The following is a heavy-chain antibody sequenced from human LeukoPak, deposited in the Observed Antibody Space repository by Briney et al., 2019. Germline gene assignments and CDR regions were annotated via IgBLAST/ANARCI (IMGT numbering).Heavy chain of an antibody. V-gene: IGHV3-7*01. CDR2: IKQDGSEK. CDR3: AREGLYCSTTTCYFDY. Sequence: GGSLRLSCAASGFTFSSYWMSWVRQAPGKGLEWVANIKQDGSEKYYVDSVKGRFTISRDNAKNSLYLQMNSLRVEDTAVYYCAREGLYCSTTTCYFDYWGQGTLVTVSS. CDR1: GFTFSSYW. J-gene: IGHJ4*02. D-gene: IGHD2-2*01.